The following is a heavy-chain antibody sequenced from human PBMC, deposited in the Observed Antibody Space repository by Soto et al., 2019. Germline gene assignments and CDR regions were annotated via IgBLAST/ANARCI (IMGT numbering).Heavy chain of an antibody. D-gene: IGHD3-3*02. CDR2: TYYRSKWYN. CDR1: GDSVSSNSAA. Sequence: SQTLSLTCAISGDSVSSNSAAWNWIRQSPSRGLEWLGRTYYRSKWYNDYAVSVKSRITINPDTSKNQFSLQLNSVTPEDTAVYYCARVVFLECLPPEDYKDVCGRGTTVTVSS. CDR3: ARVVFLECLPPEDYKDV. V-gene: IGHV6-1*01. J-gene: IGHJ6*03.